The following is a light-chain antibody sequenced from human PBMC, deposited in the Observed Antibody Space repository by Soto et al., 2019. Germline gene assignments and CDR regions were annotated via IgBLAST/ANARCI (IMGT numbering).Light chain of an antibody. CDR1: SSDAGSYDL. CDR2: EGS. CDR3: CSYAGRSSWV. J-gene: IGLJ3*02. Sequence: QSVLTQPASVSGSPGQSITISCTGTSSDAGSYDLVSWYQQHPGKAPKLIIYEGSKRPSGVYSRFSGAKSGNTASLTISGLQAEDEADYYCCSYAGRSSWVFGGGTKLTVL. V-gene: IGLV2-23*01.